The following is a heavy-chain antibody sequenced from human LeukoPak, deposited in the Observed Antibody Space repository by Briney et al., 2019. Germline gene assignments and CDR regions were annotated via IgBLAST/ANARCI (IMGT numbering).Heavy chain of an antibody. D-gene: IGHD2-2*01. J-gene: IGHJ4*02. V-gene: IGHV1-69*02. CDR2: IIPILGIA. Sequence: SVKVSCKASGGTFSSYTISWVRQAPGQGLEWMGRIIPILGIANYAQKFQGRVTITADKSTSTAYMELSSLRSEDTAVYYCAVSGIVVVPAARGSAVATGFDPRLDYWGQGTLVTVSS. CDR1: GGTFSSYT. CDR3: AVSGIVVVPAARGSAVATGFDPRLDY.